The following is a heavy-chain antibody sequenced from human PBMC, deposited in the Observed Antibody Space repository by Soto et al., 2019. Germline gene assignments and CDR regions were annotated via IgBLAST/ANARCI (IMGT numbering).Heavy chain of an antibody. D-gene: IGHD6-6*01. Sequence: GEPLKSSCKGSGYSFTSYWIGWVRQMPGKGLEWMGIIYPGDSDTRYSPSFQGQVTISADKSISTAYLQWSSLKASDTAMYYCARPGIWAYSSCGLHDYDIWGQGTMVTVSS. CDR2: IYPGDSDT. CDR3: ARPGIWAYSSCGLHDYDI. J-gene: IGHJ3*02. CDR1: GYSFTSYW. V-gene: IGHV5-51*01.